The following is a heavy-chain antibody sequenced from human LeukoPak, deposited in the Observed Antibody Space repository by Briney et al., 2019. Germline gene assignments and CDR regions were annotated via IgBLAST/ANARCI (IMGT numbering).Heavy chain of an antibody. CDR1: GFTFSDYY. J-gene: IGHJ4*02. V-gene: IGHV3-11*05. Sequence: PGGSLRLSCAASGFTFSDYYMSWIRQGPGKGLEWVSSMSSTSSYTNYADSVKGRFTISRDNAKNSLYLQMNSLRAEDTAVYYCARDPGYGDYFDYWGQGTLVTVSS. D-gene: IGHD4-17*01. CDR3: ARDPGYGDYFDY. CDR2: MSSTSSYT.